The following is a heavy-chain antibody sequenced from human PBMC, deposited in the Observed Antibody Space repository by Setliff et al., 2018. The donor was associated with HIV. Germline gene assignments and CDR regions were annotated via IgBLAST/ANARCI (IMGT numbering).Heavy chain of an antibody. CDR3: ARGTKGSRWSVTRINWFDT. J-gene: IGHJ5*02. V-gene: IGHV4-34*01. D-gene: IGHD6-13*01. CDR2: IDHSGST. Sequence: SETLSLTCAVYGGSFRGYYWNWIRQSPDKGLEWIGEIDHSGSTNYNPSLRSRVIMSADTPKSQFSLNLTSLTAGDTAVYYCARGTKGSRWSVTRINWFDTWGQGTLVTVSS. CDR1: GGSFRGYY.